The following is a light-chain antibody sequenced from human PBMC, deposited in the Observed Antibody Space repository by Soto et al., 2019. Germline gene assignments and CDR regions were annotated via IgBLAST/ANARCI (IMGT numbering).Light chain of an antibody. CDR2: DVS. V-gene: IGLV2-14*01. J-gene: IGLJ2*01. CDR1: SSDVGGYNY. Sequence: QSALTQPASVSGSPGQSITISCTGTSSDVGGYNYVSWYQQHPGKAPKLMIYDVSNRPSGVSNRFSGSKSGNTASLTISGLQAEDEADYSCSSYTSSNTLVVFGGGTQLTVL. CDR3: SSYTSSNTLVV.